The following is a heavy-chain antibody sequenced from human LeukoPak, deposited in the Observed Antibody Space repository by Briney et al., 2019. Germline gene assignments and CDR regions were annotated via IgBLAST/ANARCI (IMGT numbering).Heavy chain of an antibody. Sequence: GGSLRLSCAASGFNVSSNYMSWVRQAPGKGLEWVSVIYSGGSTYYADSVKGRFTISRDNAKNSLYLQMNSLRAEGTAVYYCAREAVVVSTRYCDYWGQGTLVTVSS. CDR3: AREAVVVSTRYCDY. V-gene: IGHV3-66*01. D-gene: IGHD3-22*01. CDR2: IYSGGST. CDR1: GFNVSSNY. J-gene: IGHJ4*02.